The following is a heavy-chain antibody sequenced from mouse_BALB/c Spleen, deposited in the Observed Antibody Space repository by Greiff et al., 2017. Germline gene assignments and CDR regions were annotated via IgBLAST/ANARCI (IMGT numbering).Heavy chain of an antibody. V-gene: IGHV5-6*01. D-gene: IGHD2-4*01. CDR3: ARRTTMIMGDY. J-gene: IGHJ4*01. Sequence: EVQVVESGGDLVKPGGSLKLSCAASGFTFSSYGMSWVRQTPDKRLEWVATISSGGSYTYYPDSVKGRFTISRDNAKNTLYLQMSSLKSEDTAMYYCARRTTMIMGDYWGQGTSVTVSS. CDR2: ISSGGSYT. CDR1: GFTFSSYG.